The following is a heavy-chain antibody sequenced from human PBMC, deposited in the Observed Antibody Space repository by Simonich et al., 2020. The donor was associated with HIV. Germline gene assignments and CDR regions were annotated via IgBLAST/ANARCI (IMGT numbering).Heavy chain of an antibody. D-gene: IGHD6-13*01. Sequence: QVQLQQWGAGLLKPSETLSLTCAVYGGSFSGYYWSWIRQPPGKGLGWIGEINNSGNTNYNPSLKSRVTISVDTSKNQFSLKLSSVTAADTAVYYCARLTAGGLGEYFQHWVQGTLVTVSS. V-gene: IGHV4-34*01. J-gene: IGHJ1*01. CDR2: INNSGNT. CDR3: ARLTAGGLGEYFQH. CDR1: GGSFSGYY.